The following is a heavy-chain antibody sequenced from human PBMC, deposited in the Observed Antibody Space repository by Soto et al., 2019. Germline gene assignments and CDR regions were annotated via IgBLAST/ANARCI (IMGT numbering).Heavy chain of an antibody. V-gene: IGHV1-46*01. J-gene: IGHJ6*02. CDR1: EYTFTSYY. D-gene: IGHD2-2*01. Sequence: GASVKVSCKASEYTFTSYYMHWVRQAPGRGLEWMGIINPSGGSTSYAQKFQGRVTMTRDTSTSTVYMELSSLRSEDTAVYYCARDRGSLLVPAAKYYYGMDVWG. CDR2: INPSGGST. CDR3: ARDRGSLLVPAAKYYYGMDV.